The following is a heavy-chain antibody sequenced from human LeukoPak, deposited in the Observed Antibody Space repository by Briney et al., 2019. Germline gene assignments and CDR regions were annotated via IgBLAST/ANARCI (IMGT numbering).Heavy chain of an antibody. CDR3: AKDRYYYDSSGPILFDY. CDR1: GFTFSSYS. D-gene: IGHD3-22*01. CDR2: ISGSGGST. V-gene: IGHV3-23*01. Sequence: GGSLRLSCAASGFTFSSYSLNWVRQTPGKGLEWVSAISGSGGSTYYADSVKGRFTISRDNSKNTLYLQMNSLRAEDTAVYYCAKDRYYYDSSGPILFDYWGQGTLVTVSS. J-gene: IGHJ4*02.